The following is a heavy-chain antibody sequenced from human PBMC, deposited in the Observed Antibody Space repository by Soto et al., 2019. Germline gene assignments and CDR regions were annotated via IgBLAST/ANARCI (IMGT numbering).Heavy chain of an antibody. V-gene: IGHV2-5*02. Sequence: QITLKESVATRVRPTQTLTLTFTVSGVSLTTSGVGVGWVRQPPGKALEWLALIYWDDDKRYNPSLRTRLTITHDTSKNEVVLLMTNLEPADTATYYCVHRLWRCPKAWFDPWGQGNLVTGPS. CDR3: VHRLWRCPKAWFDP. J-gene: IGHJ5*02. D-gene: IGHD3-16*01. CDR2: IYWDDDK. CDR1: GVSLTTSGVG.